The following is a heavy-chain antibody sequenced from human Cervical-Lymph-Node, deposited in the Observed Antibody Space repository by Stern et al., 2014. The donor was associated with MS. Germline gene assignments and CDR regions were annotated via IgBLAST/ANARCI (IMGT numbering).Heavy chain of an antibody. J-gene: IGHJ5*02. D-gene: IGHD6-6*01. CDR2: INPKSGGT. CDR1: GYIFTDYY. V-gene: IGHV1-2*02. CDR3: TRALRIADRPSPGGHWFDP. Sequence: QVQLGQSGAEVEKPGASVKVSCKASGYIFTDYYLHWVRQAHGQGLEWMGRINPKSGGTSYAQSFQGRVTLTRDTSITTAYMDLSRLTSDDTAVYYCTRALRIADRPSPGGHWFDPWGQGTLVIVSS.